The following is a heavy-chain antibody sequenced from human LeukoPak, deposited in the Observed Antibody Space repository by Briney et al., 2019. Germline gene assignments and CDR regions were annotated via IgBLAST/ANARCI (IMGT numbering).Heavy chain of an antibody. V-gene: IGHV3-7*01. CDR2: IKQDGSEK. CDR1: GFTFSSYW. J-gene: IGHJ3*02. CDR3: ARGPTDFDASDI. Sequence: PGGSLRLSCAASGFTFSSYWMSWVRQAPGKGLEWVANIKQDGSEKYYVDSVKGRFIISRDNAKNSLYLQMNSLRVEDTAVYHCARGPTDFDASDIWGHGTLVTVSS.